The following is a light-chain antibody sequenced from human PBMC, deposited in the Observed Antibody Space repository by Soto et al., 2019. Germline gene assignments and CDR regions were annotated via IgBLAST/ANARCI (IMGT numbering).Light chain of an antibody. CDR3: QTWGTGIRV. V-gene: IGLV4-69*01. CDR1: SGHSSYV. J-gene: IGLJ2*01. Sequence: QPVLTQSPSASASLGASVKLTCTLSSGHSSYVIAWHQQQPEKGPRYLMKVNSDGSHSKGDGIPDRFSGSSSGAERYLTISSLQSEDEADYYCQTWGTGIRVFGGGTQLTVL. CDR2: VNSDGSH.